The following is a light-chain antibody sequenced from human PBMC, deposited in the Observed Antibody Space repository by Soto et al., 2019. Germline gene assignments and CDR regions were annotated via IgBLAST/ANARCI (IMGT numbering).Light chain of an antibody. J-gene: IGKJ1*01. CDR3: QHHNSYSQT. V-gene: IGKV1-5*01. CDR1: QSISYY. Sequence: DIQLTQSPPTLSASVGDRVTITCRASQSISYYLAWSQQMPGKAPKLLIYGASSLQSGVPSRFSGSGSGTEFTLTISSLQPDDFATYFCQHHNSYSQTFGQGTKVEIK. CDR2: GAS.